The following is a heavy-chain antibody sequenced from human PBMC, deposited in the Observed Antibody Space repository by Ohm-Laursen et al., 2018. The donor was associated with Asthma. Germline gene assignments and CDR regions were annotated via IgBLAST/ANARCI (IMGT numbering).Heavy chain of an antibody. V-gene: IGHV1-69*13. D-gene: IGHD5-12*01. CDR2: VIPILGTT. CDR1: GGTFSSYA. J-gene: IGHJ6*02. Sequence: ASVKVSCKASGGTFSSYAISWVRQAPGQGLEWMGGVIPILGTTNYAQNFQGRITITADESTSTAYMDLSSLRSEDTAVYYCARGGYSGYDLYYAMDVWGQGTRSPSP. CDR3: ARGGYSGYDLYYAMDV.